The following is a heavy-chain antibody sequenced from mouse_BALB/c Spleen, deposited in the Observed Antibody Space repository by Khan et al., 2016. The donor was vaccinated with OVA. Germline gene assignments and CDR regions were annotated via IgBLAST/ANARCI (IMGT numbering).Heavy chain of an antibody. D-gene: IGHD2-3*01. J-gene: IGHJ3*01. Sequence: EVELVESGGGLVQPGGSLKLSCATSGFTFSDYYMYWVRQTPEKRLEWVAYLSNRGTTTYYPDTVRGRFTISRDNAKKTLYLQMDRLESEDTAMYYCAREGDDGGLAYWGQGTLVTVSA. CDR3: AREGDDGGLAY. V-gene: IGHV5-12*02. CDR1: GFTFSDYY. CDR2: LSNRGTTT.